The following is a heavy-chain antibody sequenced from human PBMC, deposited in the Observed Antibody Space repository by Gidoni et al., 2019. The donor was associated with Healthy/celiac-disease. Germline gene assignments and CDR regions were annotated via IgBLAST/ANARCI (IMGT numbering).Heavy chain of an antibody. CDR2: IKQDGSEK. Sequence: EVQLVESGGGLVQPGGSLRLSCAASGFTFSSYWMSWVRQAPGKGLEWVANIKQDGSEKYYVDSVKGRFTISRDNAKNSLYLQMNSLRAEDTAVYYCARDCSSTSCYVYYYMDVWGKGTTVTVSS. CDR3: ARDCSSTSCYVYYYMDV. V-gene: IGHV3-7*01. J-gene: IGHJ6*03. CDR1: GFTFSSYW. D-gene: IGHD2-2*01.